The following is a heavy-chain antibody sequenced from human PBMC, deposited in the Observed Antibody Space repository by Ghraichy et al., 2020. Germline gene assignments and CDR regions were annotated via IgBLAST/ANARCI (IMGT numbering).Heavy chain of an antibody. V-gene: IGHV3-9*01. CDR2: ISWNSRSI. D-gene: IGHD3-10*01. CDR3: AKDISASRVGVIDYVFDY. CDR1: GFTFHDYA. J-gene: IGHJ4*02. Sequence: GGSLRLSCAASGFTFHDYAMHWVRQAPGKGLEWVSGISWNSRSISYADSVKGRFTISRDNAKNSLYLQMNSLRTEDTALYYCAKDISASRVGVIDYVFDYWGQGTLVTVSS.